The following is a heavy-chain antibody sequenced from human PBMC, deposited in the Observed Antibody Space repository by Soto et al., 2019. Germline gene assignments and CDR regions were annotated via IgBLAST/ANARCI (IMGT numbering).Heavy chain of an antibody. D-gene: IGHD3-9*01. CDR1: GFTFDDYA. V-gene: IGHV3-9*01. J-gene: IGHJ4*02. Sequence: EVQLVESGGGLVQPGRSLRLSCAASGFTFDDYAMHWVRQAPGKGLEWVSGISWNSGTIGYADSVKGRFTISRDNAKNSLYLQMNRVRAEDTALYYCAKVRNYDILTGYYTNWGQGTLVTVSS. CDR2: ISWNSGTI. CDR3: AKVRNYDILTGYYTN.